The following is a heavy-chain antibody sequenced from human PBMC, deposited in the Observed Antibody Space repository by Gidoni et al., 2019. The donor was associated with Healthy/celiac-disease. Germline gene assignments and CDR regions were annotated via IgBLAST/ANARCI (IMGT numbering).Heavy chain of an antibody. J-gene: IGHJ6*02. V-gene: IGHV3-21*01. CDR2: ISSSSSYI. CDR1: GFTFGSYS. Sequence: EVQLVESGGGLVKPGGSLRLSCAASGFTFGSYSMNWVRQAPGKGLEWVSSISSSSSYIYYADSVKGRFTISRDNAKNSLYLQMNSLRAEDTAVYYCARIAVADDYYYYGMDVWGQGTTVTVSS. D-gene: IGHD6-19*01. CDR3: ARIAVADDYYYYGMDV.